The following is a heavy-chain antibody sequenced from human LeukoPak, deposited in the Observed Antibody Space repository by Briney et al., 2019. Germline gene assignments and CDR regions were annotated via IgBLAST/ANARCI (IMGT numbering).Heavy chain of an antibody. D-gene: IGHD3-10*01. V-gene: IGHV1-69*01. J-gene: IGHJ4*02. CDR3: AGSAEVVVAMVRGVIPFDY. Sequence: SVKVSCKASGGTFSSYAISWVRQAPGQGLEWMGGIIPIFGTANYAQKFQGRVTITADESTSTAYMELSSLRSEDTAVYYCAGSAEVVVAMVRGVIPFDYWGQGTLVTVSS. CDR1: GGTFSSYA. CDR2: IIPIFGTA.